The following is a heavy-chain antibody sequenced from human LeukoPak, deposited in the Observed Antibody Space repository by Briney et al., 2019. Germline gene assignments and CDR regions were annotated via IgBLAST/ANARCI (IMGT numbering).Heavy chain of an antibody. D-gene: IGHD3-3*01. CDR3: ARDGDYDFWSGYSNHFDY. CDR2: MSGSGSSR. J-gene: IGHJ4*02. V-gene: IGHV3-23*01. CDR1: GFTFSTYA. Sequence: GGSLRLSCAASGFTFSTYAMSWVRQAPGKGLEWVSAMSGSGSSRYYADSVKGRFTISRDNAKNSLYLQMNSLRAEDTAVYYCARDGDYDFWSGYSNHFDYWGQGTLVTVSS.